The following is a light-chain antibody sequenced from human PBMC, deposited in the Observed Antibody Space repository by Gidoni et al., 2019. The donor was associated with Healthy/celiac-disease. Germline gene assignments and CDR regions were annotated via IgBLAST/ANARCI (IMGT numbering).Light chain of an antibody. CDR3: QQSYSTPWT. CDR1: QSISSY. CDR2: AAS. J-gene: IGKJ1*01. Sequence: DIQMTQSPSSLSASVGDSVTITCRASQSISSYLNWYQQKPGKAPKHLIYAASSLQSGVPSRFSGSGSGTYFTLTISSLQPEDFATYYCQQSYSTPWTFGQGTKVEIK. V-gene: IGKV1-39*01.